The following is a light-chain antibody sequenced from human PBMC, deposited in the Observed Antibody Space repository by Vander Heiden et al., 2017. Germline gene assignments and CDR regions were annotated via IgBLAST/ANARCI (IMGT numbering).Light chain of an antibody. CDR2: DAS. CDR1: QSVSSY. CDR3: QQRSNWPLT. V-gene: IGKV3-11*01. Sequence: EIVLTQSPATLSFSPGERATLSCRASQSVSSYLAWYQQKPGQAPRLRIYDASNRATGIPARFSGSGSGTDFTLTISSLGPEDFAVYYCQQRSNWPLTFGGGTKVEIK. J-gene: IGKJ4*01.